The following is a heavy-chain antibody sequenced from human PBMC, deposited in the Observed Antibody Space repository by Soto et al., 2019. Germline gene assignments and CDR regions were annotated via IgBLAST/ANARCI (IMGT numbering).Heavy chain of an antibody. CDR3: ASGGNYCGGDCYYDY. J-gene: IGHJ4*02. Sequence: SVKVSCKASGGTFSSYAISWVRQAPGQGLEWMGGIIPIFGTANYAQKFQGRVTITADESTSTAYMELSSLRSEDTAVYYCASGGNYCGGDCYYDYWGQGTLVTVSS. CDR1: GGTFSSYA. CDR2: IIPIFGTA. V-gene: IGHV1-69*13. D-gene: IGHD2-21*02.